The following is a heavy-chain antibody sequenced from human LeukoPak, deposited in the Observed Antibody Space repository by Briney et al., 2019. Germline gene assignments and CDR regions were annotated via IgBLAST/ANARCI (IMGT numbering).Heavy chain of an antibody. J-gene: IGHJ5*02. D-gene: IGHD5-12*01. CDR3: ARDVKWLRFSWIDP. Sequence: ASVKVSCKASGYTFTSYGISWVRQAPGQGLEWMGWISAYNGKTNYAQKLRGRVTITTDTSTSTAYMELRSLRSDDTAVYYCARDVKWLRFSWIDPWGQGTLVTVSS. CDR1: GYTFTSYG. V-gene: IGHV1-18*01. CDR2: ISAYNGKT.